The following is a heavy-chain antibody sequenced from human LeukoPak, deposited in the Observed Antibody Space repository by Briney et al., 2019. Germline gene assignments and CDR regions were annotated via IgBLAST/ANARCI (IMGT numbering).Heavy chain of an antibody. J-gene: IGHJ4*02. CDR1: GFTFSSYW. CDR2: IKQDGSEK. Sequence: GGSLRLSCAASGFTFSSYWMSWVRQAPGKGLEWVANIKQDGSEKYYVDSVKGRFTISRDNAKNSLYLQMNSLRAEDTAVYYCARDSGRLWENFDYWGQGTLVTVSP. V-gene: IGHV3-7*01. D-gene: IGHD2-21*01. CDR3: ARDSGRLWENFDY.